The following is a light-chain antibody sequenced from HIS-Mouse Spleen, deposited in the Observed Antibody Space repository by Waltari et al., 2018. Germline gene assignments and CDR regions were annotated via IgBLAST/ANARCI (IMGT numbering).Light chain of an antibody. CDR2: EGS. V-gene: IGLV2-23*01. CDR3: CSYAGSSTWV. Sequence: QSALTQPASVPGSPGPSITTCCPGTSRDVGSFNLVSWYQQHPGKAPKLMIYEGSKRPSGVSNRFSGSKSGNTASLTISGLQAEDEADYYCCSYAGSSTWVFGGGTKLTVL. CDR1: SRDVGSFNL. J-gene: IGLJ3*02.